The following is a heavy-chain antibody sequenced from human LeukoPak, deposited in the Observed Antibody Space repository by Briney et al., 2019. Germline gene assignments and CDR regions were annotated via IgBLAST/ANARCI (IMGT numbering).Heavy chain of an antibody. Sequence: QPGGSLRRTCAASGFTFSSNAMSWVRQAPGKGLEWVSAISGSGGSTYYADSVKGRFTVSRDNSKNTLYLQMNSLRAEDTAVYYCAKSLNYYDSSGYYGALDYWGQGTLVTVSA. CDR3: AKSLNYYDSSGYYGALDY. V-gene: IGHV3-23*01. CDR2: ISGSGGST. D-gene: IGHD3-22*01. J-gene: IGHJ4*02. CDR1: GFTFSSNA.